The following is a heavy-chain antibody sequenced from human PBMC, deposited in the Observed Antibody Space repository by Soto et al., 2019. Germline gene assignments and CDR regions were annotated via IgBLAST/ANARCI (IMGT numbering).Heavy chain of an antibody. CDR3: ARVLGSSFKSYYLDV. J-gene: IGHJ6*03. CDR2: IYYSGST. Sequence: PSETLSLTCIVSGGSISSYYWSWIRQPPGKGLEWIGYIYYSGSTNYNPSLKSRVTISVDTSKNQFSLKLSSVTAADTAVYYCARVLGSSFKSYYLDVWGKGTTVTVSS. CDR1: GGSISSYY. V-gene: IGHV4-59*01. D-gene: IGHD6-6*01.